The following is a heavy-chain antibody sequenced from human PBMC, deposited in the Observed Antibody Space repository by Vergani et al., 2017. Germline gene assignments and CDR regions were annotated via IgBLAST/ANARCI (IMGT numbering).Heavy chain of an antibody. Sequence: QVQLQESGPGLVKPSETLSLTCSVSGHSISRGYYWGWIRQPPGKGLEWIATVFHSGSAYYNPSLRRRVTISVETSKNQFSLRLTTLTAADTAVYYCARLGMGAYYYGSGTPSWGQGTLVTVSS. D-gene: IGHD3-10*01. V-gene: IGHV4-38-2*02. CDR3: ARLGMGAYYYGSGTPS. CDR1: GHSISRGYY. J-gene: IGHJ4*02. CDR2: VFHSGSA.